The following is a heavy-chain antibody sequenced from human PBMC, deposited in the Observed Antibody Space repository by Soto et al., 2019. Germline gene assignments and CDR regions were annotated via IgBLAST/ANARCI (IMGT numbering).Heavy chain of an antibody. CDR3: XXXXXXXXXXXXXXXYYYYMDV. CDR2: IXXDGSNK. V-gene: IGHV3-30*03. Sequence: QVQLVESGGGVVQPGRSLRLSCAASGFTFSSYGMHWVRQAPGKGLEWVXVIXXDGSNKYYADSVKGRFTISRDNSKNTLYLQMNXXXXXXXXXXXXXXXXXXXXXXXXXXXYYYYMDVWGKGTTVTVSS. J-gene: IGHJ6*03. CDR1: GFTFSSYG.